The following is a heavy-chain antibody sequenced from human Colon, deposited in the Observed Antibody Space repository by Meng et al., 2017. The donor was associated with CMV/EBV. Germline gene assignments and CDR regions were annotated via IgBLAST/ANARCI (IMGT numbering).Heavy chain of an antibody. D-gene: IGHD2-8*01. V-gene: IGHV1-69*05. CDR3: SRALSLYSSPYY. J-gene: IGHJ4*02. CDR2: IIPIFDTA. Sequence: CNASGGTFSSYAISWVRQAPGQGLEWMAEIIPIFDTANFAQKFQGRVTITTDESTSTAYMELSSLRSEDTAVYYCSRALSLYSSPYYWGQGTLVTVSS. CDR1: GGTFSSYA.